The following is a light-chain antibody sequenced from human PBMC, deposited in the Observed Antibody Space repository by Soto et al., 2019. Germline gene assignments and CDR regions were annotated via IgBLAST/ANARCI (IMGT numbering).Light chain of an antibody. V-gene: IGLV2-11*01. CDR1: SSDVGGYNY. CDR2: DVT. Sequence: QSALTQPRSVSGSPGQSVTISCTGTSSDVGGYNYVSWYQQHPGKAPKLMIYDVTKRPAGVPDRFSGSQSGYTASLTISGLQAEDEADYYCCSYAGNPYVFGTGTKLTVL. CDR3: CSYAGNPYV. J-gene: IGLJ1*01.